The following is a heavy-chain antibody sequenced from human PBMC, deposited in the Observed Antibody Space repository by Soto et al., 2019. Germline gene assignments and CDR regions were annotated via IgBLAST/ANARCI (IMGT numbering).Heavy chain of an antibody. CDR2: ISYDGSNK. J-gene: IGHJ5*02. CDR1: GFTFSSYA. D-gene: IGHD1-26*01. Sequence: GGSLRLSCAASGFTFSSYAMHWVRQAPGKGLEWVAVISYDGSNKYYADSVKGRFTISRDNSKNTLYLQMNSLRAEDTAVYYCARDLSGSYYPWFDPWGQGTLVTVSS. V-gene: IGHV3-30-3*01. CDR3: ARDLSGSYYPWFDP.